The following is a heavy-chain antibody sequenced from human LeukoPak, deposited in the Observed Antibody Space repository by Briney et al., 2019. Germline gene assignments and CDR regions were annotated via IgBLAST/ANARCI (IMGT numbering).Heavy chain of an antibody. V-gene: IGHV3-21*01. CDR3: ARDPVYYFDSSGYYVY. CDR2: ISSSSSYI. Sequence: GGSLRLSCAASGFTFSSYSMNWVRQAPGKGLEWVSLISSSSSYIYYADSVKGRFTISRDNAKNSLYLQMNSLRAEDTAVYYCARDPVYYFDSSGYYVYWGQGTLVTASS. D-gene: IGHD3-22*01. J-gene: IGHJ4*02. CDR1: GFTFSSYS.